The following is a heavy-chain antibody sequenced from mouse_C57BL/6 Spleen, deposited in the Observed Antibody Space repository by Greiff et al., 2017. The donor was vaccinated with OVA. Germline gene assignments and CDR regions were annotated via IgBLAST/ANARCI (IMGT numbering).Heavy chain of an antibody. D-gene: IGHD2-1*01. Sequence: QVQLKQSGPGLVAPSQSLSITCTVSGFSLTSYAISWVRQPPGKGLEWLGVIWTGGGTNYNSALKSRLSISKDNSKSQVFLKMNSLQTDDTARYYCARNSPYGSPGYFDVWGTGTTVTVSS. CDR3: ARNSPYGSPGYFDV. J-gene: IGHJ1*03. CDR2: IWTGGGT. CDR1: GFSLTSYA. V-gene: IGHV2-9-1*01.